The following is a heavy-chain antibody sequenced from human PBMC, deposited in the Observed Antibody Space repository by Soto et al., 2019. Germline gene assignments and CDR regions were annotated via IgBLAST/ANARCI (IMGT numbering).Heavy chain of an antibody. V-gene: IGHV1-2*04. D-gene: IGHD6-13*01. J-gene: IGHJ6*02. Sequence: ASVKVSCKASGYTFTGYYMHWVRQAPGQGLEWMGWINPNSGGTNYAQKFQGWVTMTRDTSISTAYMELSRLRSDDTAVYYCAILIAVVDTCDYYGMDVWGQGTTVTVSS. CDR1: GYTFTGYY. CDR3: AILIAVVDTCDYYGMDV. CDR2: INPNSGGT.